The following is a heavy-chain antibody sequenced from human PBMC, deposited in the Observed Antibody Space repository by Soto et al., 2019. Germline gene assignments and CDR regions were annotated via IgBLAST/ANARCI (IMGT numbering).Heavy chain of an antibody. CDR3: ARDTRARYDAFDI. CDR1: GGTFSSYA. V-gene: IGHV1-69*13. J-gene: IGHJ3*02. Sequence: SVKVSCKASGGTFSSYAISWVRQAPGQGLEWMGGIIPIFGTANYAQKFQGRVTITADESTSTAYMELSSLRSEDTAVYYCARDTRARYDAFDIWGQGTMVTVSS. D-gene: IGHD3-16*02. CDR2: IIPIFGTA.